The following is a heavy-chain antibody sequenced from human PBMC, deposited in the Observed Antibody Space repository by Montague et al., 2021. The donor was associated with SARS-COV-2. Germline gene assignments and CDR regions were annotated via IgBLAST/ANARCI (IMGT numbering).Heavy chain of an antibody. D-gene: IGHD2-15*01. CDR3: ARGSVDIVVVVADTPPYFDC. CDR2: INHSGST. CDR1: GGSFSGYY. Sequence: SETLSLTCAVYGGSFSGYYWNWIRQPPGKGLEWIGEINHSGSTNYNPSLKSRVTISVDTSKNQFSLKLSSVTAADTAVYYCARGSVDIVVVVADTPPYFDCWGQGTLVTVSS. V-gene: IGHV4-34*01. J-gene: IGHJ4*02.